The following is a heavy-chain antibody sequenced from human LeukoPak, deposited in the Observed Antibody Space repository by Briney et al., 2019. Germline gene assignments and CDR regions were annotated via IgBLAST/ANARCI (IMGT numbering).Heavy chain of an antibody. J-gene: IGHJ3*02. CDR2: IWYDGSNK. CDR3: AKSGSSSWYDGDAFDI. V-gene: IGHV3-33*06. Sequence: PGRSLRLSCAASGFTFSSYGMHWVRQAPGKGLEWGAVIWYDGSNKYYADSVKGRFTISRDNSKNTLYLQMNRLRAEDTAVYYCAKSGSSSWYDGDAFDIWGQGTMVTVSS. CDR1: GFTFSSYG. D-gene: IGHD6-13*01.